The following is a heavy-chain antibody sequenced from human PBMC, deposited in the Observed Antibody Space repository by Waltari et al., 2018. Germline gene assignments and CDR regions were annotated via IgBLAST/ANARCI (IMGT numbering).Heavy chain of an antibody. CDR3: ARPGRVGGGSLMGLDY. CDR2: FSYDANT. CDR1: GGSISSTSYY. J-gene: IGHJ4*02. D-gene: IGHD2-15*01. V-gene: IGHV4-39*01. Sequence: QLQLQESGPGLVKPSETLSLTCSVSGGSISSTSYYSGWIRQPPGKGLEWIGSFSYDANTYYNPSLKSRITISVDTSKNQFSLQLRSVTAADTAIYYCARPGRVGGGSLMGLDYWGQGTLVTVSS.